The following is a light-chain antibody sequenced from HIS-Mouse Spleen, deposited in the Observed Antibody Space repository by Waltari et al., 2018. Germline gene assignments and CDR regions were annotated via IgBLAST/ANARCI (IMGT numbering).Light chain of an antibody. CDR1: ALPKKY. J-gene: IGLJ2*01. Sequence: SYELTQPPSVSVSPGQTARITCSGDALPKKYAYWYQQKSGQAPVLVIYEDSKRPSGIPERCSGSSSGTMATLTISGAQVEDEADYYCYSTDSSGNHRVFGGRTKLTVL. CDR2: EDS. V-gene: IGLV3-10*01. CDR3: YSTDSSGNHRV.